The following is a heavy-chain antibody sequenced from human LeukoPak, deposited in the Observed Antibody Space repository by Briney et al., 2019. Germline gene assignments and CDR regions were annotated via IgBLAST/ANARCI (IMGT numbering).Heavy chain of an antibody. V-gene: IGHV3-74*03. Sequence: GGSLRLSCAASGFTFSRYWMQWVRQAPGKGLVWVSHITSDGSTTTYADSVKGRFTTSRDNAKNTLYLQMNSLRAEDTAVYYCVRDNYGVDYWGRGTLVTVSS. J-gene: IGHJ4*02. CDR3: VRDNYGVDY. D-gene: IGHD3-16*01. CDR1: GFTFSRYW. CDR2: ITSDGSTT.